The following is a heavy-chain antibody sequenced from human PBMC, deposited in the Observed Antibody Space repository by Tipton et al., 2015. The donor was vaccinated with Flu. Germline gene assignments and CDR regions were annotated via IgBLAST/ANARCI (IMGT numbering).Heavy chain of an antibody. D-gene: IGHD1-26*01. V-gene: IGHV4-39*07. Sequence: PGLVKPSETLSLTCTVSGGSISDSSYYWGWIRQPPGKGLEWIGSIYYNGNTHYNPPLKSRVTISVDTSKNQFSLKVNYVAAADTAVYYCAREVEHLGEGYFDSWGQGTLVTVSS. CDR1: GGSISDSSYY. J-gene: IGHJ4*02. CDR2: IYYNGNT. CDR3: AREVEHLGEGYFDS.